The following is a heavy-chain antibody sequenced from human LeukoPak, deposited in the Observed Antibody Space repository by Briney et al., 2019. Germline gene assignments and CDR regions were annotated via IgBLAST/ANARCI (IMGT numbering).Heavy chain of an antibody. CDR1: GGSISSGTYY. V-gene: IGHV4-39*07. J-gene: IGHJ3*02. CDR3: ARGGSGISNAFDI. Sequence: PSETLSLTCTVSGGSISSGTYYWGWIRQPPGKGLEWIGSIYYSGSTYYNPSLKSRVTMSVDTSKNQFSLKLRSVTAADTAVYYCARGGSGISNAFDIWGQGTMVTVSS. D-gene: IGHD3-10*01. CDR2: IYYSGST.